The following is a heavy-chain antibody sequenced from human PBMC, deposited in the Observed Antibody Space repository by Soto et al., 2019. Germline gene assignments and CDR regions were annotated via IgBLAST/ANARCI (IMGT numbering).Heavy chain of an antibody. V-gene: IGHV3-30*18. CDR2: ISYDGSAK. Sequence: QVQLVESGGGVVQPGRSLRLSCAASGFNFRSYGMHWVRQAPGKGLEWVAVISYDGSAKWYVDSVKGRFTISRDTSKNILYLQMNSLRAKDTAVYYCAKDEGAEDDILTGYPLFDYRGQGILVTVSS. CDR3: AKDEGAEDDILTGYPLFDY. CDR1: GFNFRSYG. J-gene: IGHJ4*02. D-gene: IGHD3-9*01.